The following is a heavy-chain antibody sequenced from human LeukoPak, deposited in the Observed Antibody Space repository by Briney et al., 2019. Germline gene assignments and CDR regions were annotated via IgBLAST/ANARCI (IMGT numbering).Heavy chain of an antibody. CDR1: GYTLTELS. J-gene: IGHJ4*02. CDR2: FDPEDGET. D-gene: IGHD3-3*01. CDR3: ARDNGYYDFWSGYSDPWYFDY. V-gene: IGHV1-24*01. Sequence: ASVKVSCKVSGYTLTELSMHWVRQAPGKGLEWMGGFDPEDGETIYAQKFQGRVTMTEDTSTDTAYMELSSLRSGDTAVYYCARDNGYYDFWSGYSDPWYFDYWGQGTLVTVSS.